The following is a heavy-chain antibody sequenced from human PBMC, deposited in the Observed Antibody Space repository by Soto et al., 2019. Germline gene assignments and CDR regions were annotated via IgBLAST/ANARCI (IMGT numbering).Heavy chain of an antibody. CDR2: ISGGGTTM. CDR1: GFRISDHY. CDR3: AGDPYYYGSAF. V-gene: IGHV3-11*01. Sequence: QVQLVESGGGLVEPGGSLRLSCAASGFRISDHYMTWIRQAPGKGLEWVSKISGGGTTMYYADSVKGRFTVSRDNAKNSLYLQMNSLRAEDTAVYYCAGDPYYYGSAFWGQGTLVTVSS. J-gene: IGHJ4*02. D-gene: IGHD3-10*01.